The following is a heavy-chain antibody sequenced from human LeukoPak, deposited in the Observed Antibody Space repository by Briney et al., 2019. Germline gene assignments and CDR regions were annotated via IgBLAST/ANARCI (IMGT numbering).Heavy chain of an antibody. Sequence: PSQTLSLTCTVSGGSISSGSYYWSWIRQPAGKGLEWIGRIYTSGSTNYNPSLKSRVTISVDKSKNQFSLKLSSVTAADTAVYYCARRNDVGATTHFDYWGQGTLVIVSS. J-gene: IGHJ4*02. D-gene: IGHD1-26*01. CDR3: ARRNDVGATTHFDY. CDR1: GGSISSGSYY. CDR2: IYTSGST. V-gene: IGHV4-61*02.